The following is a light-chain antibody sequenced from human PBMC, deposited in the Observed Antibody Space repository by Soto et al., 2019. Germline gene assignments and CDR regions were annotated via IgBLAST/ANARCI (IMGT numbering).Light chain of an antibody. V-gene: IGKV1-17*01. J-gene: IGKJ1*01. CDR1: QGISND. CDR2: AAS. Sequence: DIQMTQSPSSLSASVGDRVIITCRASQGISNDLGWYQQKPGKAPKRLIYAASSLQSGVPSRFSGSGSGTEFTLTISSLQPEDFATFYCLQYNSYPWTFGQGTKVEIK. CDR3: LQYNSYPWT.